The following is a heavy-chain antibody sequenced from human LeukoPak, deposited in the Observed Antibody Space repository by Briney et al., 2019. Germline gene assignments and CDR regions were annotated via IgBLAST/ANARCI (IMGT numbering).Heavy chain of an antibody. CDR2: IYYSGST. J-gene: IGHJ4*02. Sequence: SETLSLTCTVSGGSISSRSYYWGWIPQPPGKGLEWIGSIYYSGSTYYNPSLKSRVTISVDTSKNQFSLKLRSVTAADTAVYYCARHFAYTSSSLDYWGQGTLVTVSS. CDR1: GGSISSRSYY. CDR3: ARHFAYTSSSLDY. V-gene: IGHV4-39*01. D-gene: IGHD6-6*01.